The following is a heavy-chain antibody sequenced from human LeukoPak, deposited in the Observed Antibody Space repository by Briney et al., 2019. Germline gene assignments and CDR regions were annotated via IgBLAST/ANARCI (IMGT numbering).Heavy chain of an antibody. J-gene: IGHJ4*02. V-gene: IGHV4-4*07. Sequence: SETLSLTCTVSGGSISSYYWSWIRQPAGKGLEWIGRIYTSGSTNYNPSLKSRVTMSVDTSENQFSLKLSSVTAADTAVYYCARVVTGLWFGESVDYWGQGALVTVSS. CDR3: ARVVTGLWFGESVDY. D-gene: IGHD3-10*01. CDR2: IYTSGST. CDR1: GGSISSYY.